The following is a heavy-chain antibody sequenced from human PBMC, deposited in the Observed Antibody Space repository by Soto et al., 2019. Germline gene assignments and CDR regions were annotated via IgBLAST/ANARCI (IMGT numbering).Heavy chain of an antibody. V-gene: IGHV3-30-3*01. D-gene: IGHD6-13*01. CDR1: GFTFSSYT. Sequence: PGGSLRLSCAASGFTFSSYTMHWVRQAPGKGLEWVAVISYDGSNKYYADSVKGRFTISRDNSKNTLYLQMNSLRAEDTAVYYCARDIRSKYSSSYYYGMDVWGQGTTVTVSS. J-gene: IGHJ6*02. CDR3: ARDIRSKYSSSYYYGMDV. CDR2: ISYDGSNK.